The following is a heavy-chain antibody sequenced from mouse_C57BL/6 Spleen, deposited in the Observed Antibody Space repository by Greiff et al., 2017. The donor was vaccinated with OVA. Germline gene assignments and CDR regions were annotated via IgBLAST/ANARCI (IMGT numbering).Heavy chain of an antibody. CDR1: GFTFSDYY. Sequence: EVKLVESGGGLVQPGGSLKLSCAASGFTFSDYYMYWVRQTPEKRLEWVAYISNGGGSTYYPDTVKGRFTISRDNAKNTLYLQMSRLKSEDTAMYYCARQGVITTVEGSTRYFDVWGTGTTVTVSS. CDR2: ISNGGGST. V-gene: IGHV5-12*01. CDR3: ARQGVITTVEGSTRYFDV. D-gene: IGHD1-1*01. J-gene: IGHJ1*03.